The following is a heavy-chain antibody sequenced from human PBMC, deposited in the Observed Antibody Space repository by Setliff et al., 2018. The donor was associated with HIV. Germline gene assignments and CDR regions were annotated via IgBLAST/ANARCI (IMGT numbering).Heavy chain of an antibody. V-gene: IGHV4-59*04. D-gene: IGHD6-19*01. Sequence: SETLSLTCTVSGDPSGINYWAWIRQPPGKGLEWIGSVSYAGTTYYNPSLEGRVSMSFDSSKNQFSLRLRSMAPADAATYYCTADRASAWYGHWGQGTLVTVSS. CDR2: VSYAGTT. CDR3: TADRASAWYGH. J-gene: IGHJ5*02. CDR1: GDPSGINY.